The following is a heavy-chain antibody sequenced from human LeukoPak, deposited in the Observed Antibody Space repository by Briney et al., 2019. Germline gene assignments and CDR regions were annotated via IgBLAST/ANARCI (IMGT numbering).Heavy chain of an antibody. V-gene: IGHV3-23*01. CDR1: GFPLSDDW. CDR2: ISGSGDYT. J-gene: IGHJ4*02. CDR3: AKVTYGSGTYGAFDS. D-gene: IGHD3-10*01. Sequence: GGSLRLSCAASGFPLSDDWMNWVRQAPGKGLEWVSTISGSGDYTYYADSVKGRFTISRDNSKNTLYLQMNSLRAEDTAIYYCAKVTYGSGTYGAFDSWGQGTLVTVSS.